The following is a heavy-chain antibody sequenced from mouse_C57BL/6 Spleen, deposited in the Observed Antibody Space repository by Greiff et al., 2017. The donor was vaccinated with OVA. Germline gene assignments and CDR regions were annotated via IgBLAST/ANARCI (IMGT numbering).Heavy chain of an antibody. V-gene: IGHV1-85*01. CDR1: GYTFTSYD. CDR3: AREGYYGSSYGFAY. D-gene: IGHD1-1*01. CDR2: IYPRDGST. Sequence: VQLQQSGPELVKPGASVKLSCKASGYTFTSYDINWVKQRPGQGLEWIGRIYPRDGSTKYTEKFKGTATLTVDTSSSTAYMELHSLTSEDSAVYFGAREGYYGSSYGFAYWGQGTLVTVSA. J-gene: IGHJ3*01.